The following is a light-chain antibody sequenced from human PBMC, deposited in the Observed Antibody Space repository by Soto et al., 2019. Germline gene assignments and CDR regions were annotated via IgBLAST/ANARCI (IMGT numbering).Light chain of an antibody. CDR2: EGS. CDR1: SSDIGSYNL. CDR3: CSYAGNSNVV. V-gene: IGLV2-23*01. J-gene: IGLJ2*01. Sequence: QSALTQPASVSGSPGQSITISCTGTSSDIGSYNLVSWYQQHPGKAPKLIIYEGSKRPSGVSNRFSGSKSDNTASLTISGLQAEDEADYYCCSYAGNSNVVFGGGTKLTVL.